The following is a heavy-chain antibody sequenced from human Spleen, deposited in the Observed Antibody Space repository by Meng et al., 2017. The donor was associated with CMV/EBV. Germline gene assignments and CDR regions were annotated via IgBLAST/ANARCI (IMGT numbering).Heavy chain of an antibody. CDR2: IYPNSGGT. J-gene: IGHJ4*02. D-gene: IGHD7-27*01. CDR3: ARDNDWGPDY. Sequence: ASVKVSCKASGYRFTDHYFHWVRQAPGQGLEWMGWIYPNSGGTHYAQKFQGRLTVTRDTSISTGYMELSSLGSDDTAVYYCARDNDWGPDYWGQGTRVTVSS. V-gene: IGHV1-2*02. CDR1: GYRFTDHY.